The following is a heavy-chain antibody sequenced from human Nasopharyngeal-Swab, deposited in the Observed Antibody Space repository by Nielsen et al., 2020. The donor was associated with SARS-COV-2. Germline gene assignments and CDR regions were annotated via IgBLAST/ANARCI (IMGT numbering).Heavy chain of an antibody. CDR2: IIPIFGTA. J-gene: IGHJ4*02. V-gene: IGHV1-69*13. D-gene: IGHD2-15*01. CDR3: ARPGRHCDSGSCHPWGL. Sequence: SVKVSCKASGATFSSYAISWARQAPGQGLEWMGGIIPIFGTANYAQKFQGRVTITADESTSTAYMELNSLRPEDTAVYYCARPGRHCDSGSCHPWGLWGRGTLVTVSS. CDR1: GATFSSYA.